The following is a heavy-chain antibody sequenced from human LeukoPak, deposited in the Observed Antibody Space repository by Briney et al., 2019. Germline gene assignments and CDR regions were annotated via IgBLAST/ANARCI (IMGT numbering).Heavy chain of an antibody. Sequence: PGGSLRLSCAASGFTFSSYAMSWVRQAPGKGLEWVSSISSSSSYIYYADSVKGRFTISRDNAKNSLYLQMNSLRAEDTAVYYCARDSYSSSWGSYYYYGMDVWGQGTTVTVSS. CDR1: GFTFSSYA. V-gene: IGHV3-21*01. CDR3: ARDSYSSSWGSYYYYGMDV. J-gene: IGHJ6*02. D-gene: IGHD6-13*01. CDR2: ISSSSSYI.